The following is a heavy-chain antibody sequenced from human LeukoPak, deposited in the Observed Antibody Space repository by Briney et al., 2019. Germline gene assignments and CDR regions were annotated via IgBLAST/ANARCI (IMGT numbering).Heavy chain of an antibody. CDR1: GYTFTGYY. CDR3: ARDRSYSSSCLNN. D-gene: IGHD6-13*01. J-gene: IGHJ4*02. Sequence: ASVKVSCKASGYTFTGYYMHWVRQAPGQGLEWMGWINPNSGGTNYAQKFQGRVTMTRDTSISTAYMELSRLRSDDTAVYYRARDRSYSSSCLNNWGQGTLVTVSS. V-gene: IGHV1-2*02. CDR2: INPNSGGT.